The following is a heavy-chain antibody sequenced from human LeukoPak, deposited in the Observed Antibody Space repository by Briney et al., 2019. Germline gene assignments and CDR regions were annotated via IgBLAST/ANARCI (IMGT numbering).Heavy chain of an antibody. Sequence: GGSLRLSCAASGFTFSSYAMHWVRQAPGKGREGVAVISYDGSNKYYADSVKGRFTISRDNSKNTLYLQMNSLRAEDTAVYYCARESKGSPSYFDYWGQGTLVTVSS. CDR1: GFTFSSYA. V-gene: IGHV3-30*01. CDR2: ISYDGSNK. CDR3: ARESKGSPSYFDY. J-gene: IGHJ4*02.